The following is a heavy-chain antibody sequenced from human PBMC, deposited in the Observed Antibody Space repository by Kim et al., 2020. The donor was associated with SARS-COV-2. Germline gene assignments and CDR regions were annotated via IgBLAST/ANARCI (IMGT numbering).Heavy chain of an antibody. Sequence: SETLSLTCTVSGGSISSGSYYWSWIRQPAGKGLEWIGRIYTSGSTNYNPSLKSRVTISVDTSKNQFSLKLSSVTAADTAVYYCASDMGRFDPWGQGTLVTVSS. V-gene: IGHV4-61*02. CDR1: GGSISSGSYY. J-gene: IGHJ5*02. D-gene: IGHD7-27*01. CDR3: ASDMGRFDP. CDR2: IYTSGST.